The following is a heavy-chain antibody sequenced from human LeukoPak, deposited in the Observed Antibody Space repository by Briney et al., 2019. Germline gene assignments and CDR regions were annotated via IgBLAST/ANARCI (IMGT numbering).Heavy chain of an antibody. J-gene: IGHJ6*02. CDR3: ARGRVDFGDWSRYYHYGMDV. Sequence: PGGSLRLSCAASGFTFSTSSINWVRQAPGKGLEWVAGISSTSRDTYYGDSVKGRFTISRDNPKKSPYLQMSSLRAEDTAVYYRARGRVDFGDWSRYYHYGMDVWGQGTTVTVTS. D-gene: IGHD1-1*01. CDR2: ISSTSRDT. CDR1: GFTFSTSS. V-gene: IGHV3-21*01.